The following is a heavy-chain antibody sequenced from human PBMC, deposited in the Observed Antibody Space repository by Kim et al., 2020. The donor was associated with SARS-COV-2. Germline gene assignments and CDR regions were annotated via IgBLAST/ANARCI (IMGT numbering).Heavy chain of an antibody. Sequence: SETLSLTCTVSGGSVSSGSYYWSWIRQPPGKGLEWIGYIYYSGSTNYNPSLKSRVTISVDTSKNQFSLKLSSVTAADTAVYYCARGEDYGSGSYYNPFD. CDR2: IYYSGST. CDR1: GGSVSSGSYY. CDR3: ARGEDYGSGSYYNPFD. J-gene: IGHJ4*01. V-gene: IGHV4-61*01. D-gene: IGHD3-10*01.